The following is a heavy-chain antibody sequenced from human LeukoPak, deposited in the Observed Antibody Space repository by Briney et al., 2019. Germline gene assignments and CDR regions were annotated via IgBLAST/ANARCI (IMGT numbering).Heavy chain of an antibody. CDR1: GYTFTSDA. CDR3: ARGDSSGYYFTLDY. D-gene: IGHD3-22*01. Sequence: ASVMVSCKASGYTFTSDAMHWVRQAPGQRLEWMGGTNAGNGNTKYSQKFQGRVTITRDTSASTAYMELSSLRSEDTAVYYCARGDSSGYYFTLDYWGQGTLVTVSS. J-gene: IGHJ4*02. V-gene: IGHV1-3*01. CDR2: TNAGNGNT.